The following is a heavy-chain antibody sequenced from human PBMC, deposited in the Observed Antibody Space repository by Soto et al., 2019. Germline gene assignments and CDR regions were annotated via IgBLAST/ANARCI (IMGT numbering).Heavy chain of an antibody. Sequence: GASVKVSCKASGGTFSSYTISWVRQAPGQGLEWMGRIIPILGIANYAQKFQGRVTITADKSTSTAYMELSSLRSEDTAVYYCARSNRDYYYGMDVWGQGTTVTVSS. CDR2: IIPILGIA. V-gene: IGHV1-69*02. CDR1: GGTFSSYT. D-gene: IGHD3-10*01. J-gene: IGHJ6*02. CDR3: ARSNRDYYYGMDV.